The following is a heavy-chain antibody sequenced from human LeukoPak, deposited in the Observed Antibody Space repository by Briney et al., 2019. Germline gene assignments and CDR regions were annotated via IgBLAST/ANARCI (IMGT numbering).Heavy chain of an antibody. Sequence: GGSLRLSCAASGFTFSSYAMSWVRQAPGKGLEWVSYISSSGSTIYYADSVKGRFTISRDNAKDSLYLQMNSLRAEDTAVYYCASSYWYFDLWGRGTLVTVSS. J-gene: IGHJ2*01. CDR2: ISSSGSTI. V-gene: IGHV3-48*03. CDR3: ASSYWYFDL. CDR1: GFTFSSYA.